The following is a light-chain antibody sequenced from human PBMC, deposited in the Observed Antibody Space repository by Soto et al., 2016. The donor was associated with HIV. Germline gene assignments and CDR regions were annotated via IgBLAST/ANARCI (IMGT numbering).Light chain of an antibody. J-gene: IGKJ4*01. CDR2: DAG. Sequence: DPVSITCQASQDIRKYLSWYQQKPGEAPKLLIYDAGNLETGIPSRFSGRRSGTDFILTINSLQPEDIATYYCQQYDVLPVTFGGGTKVAIK. V-gene: IGKV1-33*01. CDR3: QQYDVLPVT. CDR1: QDIRKY.